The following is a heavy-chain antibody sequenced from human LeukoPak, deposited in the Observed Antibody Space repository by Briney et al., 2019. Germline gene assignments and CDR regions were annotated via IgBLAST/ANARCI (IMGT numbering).Heavy chain of an antibody. CDR1: GSSFTTYW. D-gene: IGHD6-13*01. CDR3: ARRDTRIAAAQLDY. J-gene: IGHJ4*02. Sequence: GESLKISCKGSGSSFTTYWIAWVRQMPGKGLEWMGIIYPGDSDTRYSPSFQGQVTFSADKSISTGYLQWSSLKASDTAMYYCARRDTRIAAAQLDYWGQGTLVTVSS. V-gene: IGHV5-51*01. CDR2: IYPGDSDT.